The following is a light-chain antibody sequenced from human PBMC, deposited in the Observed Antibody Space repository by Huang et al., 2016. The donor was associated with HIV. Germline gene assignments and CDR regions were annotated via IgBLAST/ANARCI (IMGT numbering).Light chain of an antibody. CDR3: QQYNDWPRT. CDR1: QSVSSS. V-gene: IGKV3-15*01. J-gene: IGKJ1*01. Sequence: EIVMTQSPPTLSVSPGERATLSCRAGQSVSSSLAWYQQKPGQAPRLLIYGATTTATGIAAGFSGSGSGREFTLTISSLQSEDFGVYYCQQYNDWPRTFGQGTKVEIK. CDR2: GAT.